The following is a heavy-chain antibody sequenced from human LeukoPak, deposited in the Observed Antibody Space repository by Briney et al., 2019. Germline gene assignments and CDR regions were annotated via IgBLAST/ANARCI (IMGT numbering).Heavy chain of an antibody. V-gene: IGHV3-49*04. J-gene: IGHJ4*02. CDR3: TRDTVGINGRVVFTYYDY. CDR1: GFSFGDYA. Sequence: GGSLRLSCKASGFSFGDYAMTWVRQAPGKGLEWVGFIRSKAYGGTTEDAASVKGRFTISRDDSKSIVYLQMNSLKTEDTAVYYCTRDTVGINGRVVFTYYDYWGLGTLVTVSS. D-gene: IGHD3-22*01. CDR2: IRSKAYGGTT.